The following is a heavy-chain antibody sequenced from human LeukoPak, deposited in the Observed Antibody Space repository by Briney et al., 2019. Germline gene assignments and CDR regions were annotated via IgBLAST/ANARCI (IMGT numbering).Heavy chain of an antibody. Sequence: GGSLRLSCAASGFPFSSYSMNWVRQAPGKGLEWVSYISISSSTIYYADSVKGRLTISRDNAKNSLYLQMNSLRAEDTAVYYCARDRWLQERFDSWGQGTLVTVSS. J-gene: IGHJ4*02. CDR2: ISISSSTI. CDR3: ARDRWLQERFDS. D-gene: IGHD5-24*01. V-gene: IGHV3-48*04. CDR1: GFPFSSYS.